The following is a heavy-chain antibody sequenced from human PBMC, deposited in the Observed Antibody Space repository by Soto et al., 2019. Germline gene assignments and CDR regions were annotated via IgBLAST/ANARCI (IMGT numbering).Heavy chain of an antibody. Sequence: ASVKVSCKASGDRFSTYGLNWVRQAPGQGLEWMGWISVSNGNSKSAEKFQGRITMTIDTFTGTAYMDLKSLRPDDTAMYYCARVGRRNGWHVRPGDIASWGQGPRVTVS. D-gene: IGHD6-19*01. J-gene: IGHJ4*02. CDR2: ISVSNGNS. CDR3: ARVGRRNGWHVRPGDIAS. V-gene: IGHV1-18*04. CDR1: GDRFSTYG.